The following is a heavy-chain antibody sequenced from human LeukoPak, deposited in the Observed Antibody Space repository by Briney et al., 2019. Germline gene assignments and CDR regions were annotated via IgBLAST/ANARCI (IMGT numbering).Heavy chain of an antibody. CDR2: INDDGRAT. D-gene: IGHD3-22*01. J-gene: IGHJ4*02. CDR1: GFTFSSYA. V-gene: IGHV3-23*01. Sequence: PGGSLRLSCAASGFTFSSYAMSWVRQVPGKGLVWVSRINDDGRATFYADSVKGRFTISRDNSKNTLYLQMNSLRAEDTAVYYCARERLYDSTVIVNYWGQGTLVTVSS. CDR3: ARERLYDSTVIVNY.